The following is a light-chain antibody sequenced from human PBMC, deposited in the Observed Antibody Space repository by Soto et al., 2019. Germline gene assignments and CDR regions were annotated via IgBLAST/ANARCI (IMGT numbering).Light chain of an antibody. J-gene: IGKJ1*01. V-gene: IGKV3-20*01. Sequence: EIVMTQYPAALSVSPGERVTLSCRASQSVSSRLAWYHQKPGQAPRLLIYGASSRATGIPDRFSGSGSGTDFTLTITRLEPEDFAVYYCQQYVMSPRTFGQGTKVDIK. CDR3: QQYVMSPRT. CDR2: GAS. CDR1: QSVSSR.